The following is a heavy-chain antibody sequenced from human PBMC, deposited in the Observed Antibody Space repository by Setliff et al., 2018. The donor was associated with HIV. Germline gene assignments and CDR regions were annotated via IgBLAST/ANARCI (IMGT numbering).Heavy chain of an antibody. V-gene: IGHV4-59*01. CDR1: GGSISGYY. CDR3: ARGVNFDY. D-gene: IGHD3-3*01. J-gene: IGHJ4*02. CDR2: IYYSGST. Sequence: PSETLSLTCTVSGGSISGYYWSWIRQPPGKGLEWIGYIYYSGSTNYNPSLTSRVTISVDTSRNQFSLKLTSGTAADTAIYYCARGVNFDYWGQGTQVTVSS.